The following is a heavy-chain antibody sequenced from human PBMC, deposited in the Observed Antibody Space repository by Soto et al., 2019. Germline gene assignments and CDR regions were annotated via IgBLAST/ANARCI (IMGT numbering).Heavy chain of an antibody. CDR2: INHSGRT. CDR1: GGSFSSYY. D-gene: IGHD3-22*01. V-gene: IGHV4-34*01. Sequence: QVQLQQWGAGLLKPSETLSLTCAVYGGSFSSYYWNWIRQSPGKGLEWIGEINHSGRTNYNPSLKSRVTISVDTSKNQFSLRLTSVTAADTAVYYCARGRRYYDSRTQPYYYYYGMDIWGQGTTVIVSS. J-gene: IGHJ6*02. CDR3: ARGRRYYDSRTQPYYYYYGMDI.